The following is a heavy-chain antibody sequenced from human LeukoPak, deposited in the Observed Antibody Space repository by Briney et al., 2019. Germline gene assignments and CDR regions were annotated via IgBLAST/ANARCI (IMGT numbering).Heavy chain of an antibody. J-gene: IGHJ4*02. CDR1: GYTFTGYY. D-gene: IGHD2-21*02. CDR2: INPNSGGT. CDR3: ARRVRMTYCGGDCYLDY. Sequence: ASVKVSCKASGYTFTGYYMHCVRQAPGQGLEWMGWINPNSGGTNYAQKFQGRVTMTRDTSISTAYMELSRLRSDDTAVYYCARRVRMTYCGGDCYLDYWGQRTLVTVSS. V-gene: IGHV1-2*02.